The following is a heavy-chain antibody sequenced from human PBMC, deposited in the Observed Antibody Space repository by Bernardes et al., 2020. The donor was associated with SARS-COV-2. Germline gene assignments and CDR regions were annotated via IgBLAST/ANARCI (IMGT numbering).Heavy chain of an antibody. Sequence: GGSLRLSCEASGFTFTTYSMIWVRQAPGKGLEWVSSISRSSTYIYNADSVKGRFTISRDNAKNSVFLQMNSLRAEDTAVYYCARRASFNGMDVWGQGTTVTVSS. CDR3: ARRASFNGMDV. CDR2: ISRSSTYI. D-gene: IGHD3-16*01. V-gene: IGHV3-21*01. CDR1: GFTFTTYS. J-gene: IGHJ6*02.